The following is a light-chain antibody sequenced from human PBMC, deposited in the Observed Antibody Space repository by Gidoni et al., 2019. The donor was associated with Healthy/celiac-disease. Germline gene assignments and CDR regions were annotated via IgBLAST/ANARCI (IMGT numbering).Light chain of an antibody. Sequence: QSVLTPPPSVSAAPGPKVTISCSGSSSNIGNNYVPWYHQLPGTAPKLLIYDNNKRPSGIPDRFSGSKSGTSATLGITGLQTGDEADYYCGTWDSSLSAVVFGGGTKLTVL. CDR2: DNN. CDR3: GTWDSSLSAVV. J-gene: IGLJ2*01. V-gene: IGLV1-51*01. CDR1: SSNIGNNY.